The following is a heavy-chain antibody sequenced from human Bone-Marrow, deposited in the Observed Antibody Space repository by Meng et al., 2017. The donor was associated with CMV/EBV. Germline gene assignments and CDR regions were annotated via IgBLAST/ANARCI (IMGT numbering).Heavy chain of an antibody. CDR1: GFTLSSYS. V-gene: IGHV3-21*01. D-gene: IGHD4-17*01. CDR2: ISSSSSYI. CDR3: AREKKRCGDV. J-gene: IGHJ6*02. Sequence: GESLKISCAASGFTLSSYSMNWVRQAPGKGLEWVSSISSSSSYIYYADSVKGRFTISRDNAKNSLYLQMNSLRAEDTAVYYCAREKKRCGDVWGQGTTVTVSS.